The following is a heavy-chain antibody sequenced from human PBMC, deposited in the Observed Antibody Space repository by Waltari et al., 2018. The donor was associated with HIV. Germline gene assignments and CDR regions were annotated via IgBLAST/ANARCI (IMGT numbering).Heavy chain of an antibody. CDR2: ILFSGST. V-gene: IGHV4-30-4*08. D-gene: IGHD3-22*01. Sequence: QVHLQESGPGLVKPSQALSLTCNVSGGSVISGDYYWSWVRQSPGKGLEYLGYILFSGSTYDNPSLKHRVTISLGSSDNQFSLRLASVTAADTAIYYCVGDRYYEGSGYWLGYWGRGTLVTVSS. CDR1: GGSVISGDYY. J-gene: IGHJ4*02. CDR3: VGDRYYEGSGYWLGY.